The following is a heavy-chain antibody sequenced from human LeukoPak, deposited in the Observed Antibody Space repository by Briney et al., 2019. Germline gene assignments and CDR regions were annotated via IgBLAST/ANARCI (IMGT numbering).Heavy chain of an antibody. CDR1: GFTFDDYG. V-gene: IGHV3-20*04. D-gene: IGHD3-3*01. J-gene: IGHJ6*03. CDR3: ARGQLSHDFWSGYYTGAFQNNYYYYMDV. Sequence: GGSLRLSCAASGFTFDDYGMSWVRHAPGKGLEWVSGINWNGGRTGYADSVKGRFTISRDNAKNSLYLQMNSLRAEDTALYYCARGQLSHDFWSGYYTGAFQNNYYYYMDVWGKGTTVTVSS. CDR2: INWNGGRT.